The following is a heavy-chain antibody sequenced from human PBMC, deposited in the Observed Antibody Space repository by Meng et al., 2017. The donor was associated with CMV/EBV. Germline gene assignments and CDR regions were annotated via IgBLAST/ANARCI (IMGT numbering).Heavy chain of an antibody. CDR2: IYYSGST. Sequence: SETLSPTCTVSGGSISSYYWSWIRQLPGKGLEWIGYIYYSGSTNYNPSLKSRVTISVDTSKNQFSLKLSSVTAADTAVYYCARRIAAAGFYYGMDVWGQGTTVTVSS. CDR1: GGSISSYY. CDR3: ARRIAAAGFYYGMDV. V-gene: IGHV4-59*01. D-gene: IGHD6-13*01. J-gene: IGHJ6*02.